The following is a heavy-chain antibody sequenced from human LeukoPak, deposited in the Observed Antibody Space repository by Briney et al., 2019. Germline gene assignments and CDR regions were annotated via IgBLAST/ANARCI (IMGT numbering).Heavy chain of an antibody. CDR3: ARYSTYYDFWSGYSNNWFDP. Sequence: KPSETLSLTCAVYGGSFSGYYWSWIRQPPGKGLEWIGEINHSGSTNCNPSLKSRVTISVDTSKNQFSLKLSSVTAADTAVYYCARYSTYYDFWSGYSNNWFDPWGQGTLVTVSS. D-gene: IGHD3-3*01. CDR1: GGSFSGYY. V-gene: IGHV4-34*01. CDR2: INHSGST. J-gene: IGHJ5*02.